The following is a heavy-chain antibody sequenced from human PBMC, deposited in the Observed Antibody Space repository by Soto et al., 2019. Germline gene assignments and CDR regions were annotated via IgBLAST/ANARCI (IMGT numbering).Heavy chain of an antibody. CDR2: IYYSGST. CDR1: GGSISSGGYY. CDR3: AGIYSGSPGGTLRY. Sequence: QVQLQESGPGLVKPSQTLSLTCTVSGGSISSGGYYWSWIRQHPGKGLEWIGYIYYSGSTYYNPSLTIRVTISVDTSKDQFSLKLSSVTAADTAVYYCAGIYSGSPGGTLRYWGQGTLVTVSS. D-gene: IGHD1-26*01. V-gene: IGHV4-31*03. J-gene: IGHJ4*02.